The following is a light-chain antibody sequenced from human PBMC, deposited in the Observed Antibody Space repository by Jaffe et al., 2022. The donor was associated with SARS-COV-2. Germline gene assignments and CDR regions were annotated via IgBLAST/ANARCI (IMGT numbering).Light chain of an antibody. CDR2: DAT. CDR3: QQRTSWPLT. Sequence: EIVLTQSPAILSLSPGERATLSCRASQSVSRYLVWYQQKPGQAPRLLIHDATNRATGIPARFSGSGSGTDFTLTISGVETEDFAVYYCQQRTSWPLTFGGGTKVDIK. CDR1: QSVSRY. J-gene: IGKJ4*01. V-gene: IGKV3-11*01.